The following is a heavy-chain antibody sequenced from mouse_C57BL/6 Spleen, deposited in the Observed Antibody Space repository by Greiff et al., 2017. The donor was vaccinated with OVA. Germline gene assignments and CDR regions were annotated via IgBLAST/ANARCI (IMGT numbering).Heavy chain of an antibody. CDR1: GYTFTSYW. CDR3: ARITTVVDGYFDV. D-gene: IGHD1-1*01. Sequence: QVQLQQPGAELVMPGASVKLSCKASGYTFTSYWMHWVKQRPGQGLEWIGEIDPSDSYTNYNQKFKGKSTLTVDKSSSTAYMQLSSLTSEDSAVYYCARITTVVDGYFDVGGTGTTVTVSS. J-gene: IGHJ1*03. CDR2: IDPSDSYT. V-gene: IGHV1-69*01.